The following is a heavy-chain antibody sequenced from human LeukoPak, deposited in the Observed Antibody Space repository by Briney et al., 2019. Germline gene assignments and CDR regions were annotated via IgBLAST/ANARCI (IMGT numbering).Heavy chain of an antibody. Sequence: ASVKVSSTASGYTFTIYYMHCVRQAPGQGLEWMGIINPSGGSTSYAQKFQGRVTMTRDTSTSTVYMELSSLRSEDTAVYYCATDRDGYNYNFDYWGQGTLVTVSS. CDR1: GYTFTIYY. D-gene: IGHD5-24*01. CDR2: INPSGGST. J-gene: IGHJ4*02. V-gene: IGHV1-46*01. CDR3: ATDRDGYNYNFDY.